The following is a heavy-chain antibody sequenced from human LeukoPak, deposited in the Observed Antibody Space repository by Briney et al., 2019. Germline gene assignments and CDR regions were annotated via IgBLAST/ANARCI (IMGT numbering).Heavy chain of an antibody. CDR2: IRSKANSYAT. J-gene: IGHJ4*02. CDR1: GFTFSGSA. V-gene: IGHV3-73*01. Sequence: GGSLRLSCAASGFTFSGSAMHWVRQASGQGLEWVGRIRSKANSYATAYAASVKGRFTISRDDSKNTAYLQMNSLKTEDTAVYYCTSGDYYDSSGYYYVGYFDYWGQGTLVTVSS. CDR3: TSGDYYDSSGYYYVGYFDY. D-gene: IGHD3-22*01.